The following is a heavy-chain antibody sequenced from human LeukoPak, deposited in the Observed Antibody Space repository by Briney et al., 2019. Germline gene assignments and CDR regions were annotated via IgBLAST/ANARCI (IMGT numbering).Heavy chain of an antibody. V-gene: IGHV1-18*04. CDR1: GYTSTSYG. D-gene: IGHD6-19*01. CDR2: ISAYNGNT. CDR3: ARDHKKRSSGWGYYYYYGMDV. Sequence: GASVKVSCRASGYTSTSYGISWVRQAPGQGLEWMGWISAYNGNTNYAQKLQGRVTMTTDTSTSTAYMELRSLRSDDTAVYYCARDHKKRSSGWGYYYYYGMDVWGKGTTVTVSS. J-gene: IGHJ6*04.